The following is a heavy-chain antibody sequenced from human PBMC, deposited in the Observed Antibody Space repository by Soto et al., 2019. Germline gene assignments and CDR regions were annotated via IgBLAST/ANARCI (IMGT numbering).Heavy chain of an antibody. V-gene: IGHV4-39*01. D-gene: IGHD6-6*01. CDR2: IYYSGST. CDR1: GGSISSSSYY. CDR3: ARQRTSIAARPGNSFDP. Sequence: SETLSLTCTVSGGSISSSSYYWGWIRQPPGKGLEWIGSIYYSGSTYYNPSLKSRVTISVDTSKNQFSLKLSSVTAADTAVYYCARQRTSIAARPGNSFDPWGQGTLVTVS. J-gene: IGHJ5*02.